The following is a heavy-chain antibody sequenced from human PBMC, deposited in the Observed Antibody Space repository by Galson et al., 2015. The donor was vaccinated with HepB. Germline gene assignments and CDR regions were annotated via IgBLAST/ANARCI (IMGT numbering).Heavy chain of an antibody. J-gene: IGHJ5*02. V-gene: IGHV6-1*01. D-gene: IGHD6-19*01. CDR3: ARDSIAVAGRGNWFDP. CDR2: TYYRSKWYN. Sequence: CAISGESVSSNSAAWNWIRQSPSRGLEWLGRTYYRSKWYNDYAVSVKSRITINPDTSKNQFSLQLNSVTPEDTAVYYCARDSIAVAGRGNWFDPWGQGTLVTVSS. CDR1: GESVSSNSAA.